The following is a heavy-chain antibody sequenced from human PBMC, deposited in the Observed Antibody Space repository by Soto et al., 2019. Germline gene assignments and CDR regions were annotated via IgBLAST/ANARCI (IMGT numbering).Heavy chain of an antibody. Sequence: QVQLQESGPGLVKPSQTLSLTCTVSGGSISSGDYYWSWIRQPPGKGLEWIGYIYYSGSTYYNPSLKSRVTISLATSKNQFSWKLSPVTASDPAVFYFARGDFLAAPHGIYVWGQGTTGTVSS. CDR1: GGSISSGDYY. D-gene: IGHD6-6*01. V-gene: IGHV4-30-4*01. CDR3: ARGDFLAAPHGIYV. J-gene: IGHJ6*02. CDR2: IYYSGST.